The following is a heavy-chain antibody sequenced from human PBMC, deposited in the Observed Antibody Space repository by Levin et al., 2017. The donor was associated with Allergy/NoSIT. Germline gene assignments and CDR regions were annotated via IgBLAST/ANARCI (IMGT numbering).Heavy chain of an antibody. D-gene: IGHD3-22*01. CDR2: IKQDGSEK. CDR1: GFTFSSYW. Sequence: GESLKISCAASGFTFSSYWMSWVRQAPGKGLEWVANIKQDGSEKYYVDSVKGRFTISRDNAKNSLYLQMNSLRAEDTAVYYCAREYYYDSSGYYEDYYYYGMDVWGQGTTVTVSS. V-gene: IGHV3-7*01. CDR3: AREYYYDSSGYYEDYYYYGMDV. J-gene: IGHJ6*02.